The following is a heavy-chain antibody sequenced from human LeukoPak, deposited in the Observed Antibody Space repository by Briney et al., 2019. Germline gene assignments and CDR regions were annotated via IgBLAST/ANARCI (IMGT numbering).Heavy chain of an antibody. V-gene: IGHV4-59*01. CDR1: GASISSYY. CDR2: IYYSEST. Sequence: PSETLSPTCTVSGASISSYYWSWIRQPPGKGLEWIGYIYYSESTNYNPSLKSRVTISVDTSKNHFSLKLTSVTAADTAVYYCARGRVPTATWGQGNRVTVSS. CDR3: ARGRVPTAT. D-gene: IGHD2-2*01. J-gene: IGHJ5*02.